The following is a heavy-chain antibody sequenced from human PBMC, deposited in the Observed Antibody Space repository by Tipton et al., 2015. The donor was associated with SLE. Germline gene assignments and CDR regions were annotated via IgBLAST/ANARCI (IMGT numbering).Heavy chain of an antibody. CDR1: VGSFCGYY. J-gene: IGHJ4*02. D-gene: IGHD6-25*01. CDR2: INHSGIT. CDR3: AGAVGTAAVWRDY. Sequence: TLSLTCAVYVGSFCGYYVGWIRQPPGRRLEWIGEINHSGITNSNPSLKSRIIISVDTSKNQFSLKLSSVTAADTAVYYCAGAVGTAAVWRDYWGQGTRVTVYS. V-gene: IGHV4-34*01.